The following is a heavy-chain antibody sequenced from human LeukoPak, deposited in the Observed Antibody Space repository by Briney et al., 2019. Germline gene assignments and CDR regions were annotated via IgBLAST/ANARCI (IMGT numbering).Heavy chain of an antibody. D-gene: IGHD6-13*01. CDR2: INSDGSST. CDR3: ARDRSGYIAAEAWGPMDV. CDR1: GFTFSSYW. Sequence: GGSLRLSCAASGFTFSSYWMHWVRQAPGKGLVWVSRINSDGSSTSYADSVKGRFTISRDNAKNTLYLQMNSLRAEDTAVYYCARDRSGYIAAEAWGPMDVWGKGTTVTISS. J-gene: IGHJ6*03. V-gene: IGHV3-74*01.